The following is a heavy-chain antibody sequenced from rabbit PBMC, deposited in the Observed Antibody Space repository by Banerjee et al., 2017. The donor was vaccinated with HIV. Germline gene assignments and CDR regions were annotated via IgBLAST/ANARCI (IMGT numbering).Heavy chain of an antibody. D-gene: IGHD4-1*01. V-gene: IGHV1S40*01. J-gene: IGHJ4*01. CDR2: INTSSGNT. CDR3: AGDPWSGWNL. Sequence: QSLEESGGDLVKPGASLTLTCKASGFDFSSNAMCWVRQAPGKGLEWIACINTSSGNTVYASWAKGRFTIPKTSWTTVTLQMTSLTAADTATYFCAGDPWSGWNLWGQGTLVTVS. CDR1: GFDFSSNA.